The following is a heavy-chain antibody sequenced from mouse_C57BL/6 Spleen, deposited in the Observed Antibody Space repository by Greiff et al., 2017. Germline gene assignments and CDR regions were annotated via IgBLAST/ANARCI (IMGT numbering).Heavy chain of an antibody. Sequence: EVQLQQSGPELVKPGASVKISCKASGYTFTDYYMNWVKQSHGKSLEWIGDINPNNGGTSYNQKFKGKATLTVDKSSSTAYMELRSLTSEDSAVYYCARSYGNDYWGQGTTLTVSS. V-gene: IGHV1-26*01. D-gene: IGHD2-1*01. CDR1: GYTFTDYY. J-gene: IGHJ2*01. CDR3: ARSYGNDY. CDR2: INPNNGGT.